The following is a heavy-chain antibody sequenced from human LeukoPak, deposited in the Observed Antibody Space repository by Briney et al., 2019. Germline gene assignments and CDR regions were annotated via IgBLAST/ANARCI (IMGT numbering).Heavy chain of an antibody. CDR2: IYSSGST. CDR3: ARDGYGSGSPYAFDV. Sequence: SETLSLTCTVSGGSISGYYWSWIRQPAGKGLEWIGRIYSSGSTNYDPSLTSRVTMSVDTSENQFSLKLSSVTAADTAVYYCARDGYGSGSPYAFDVWGQGTMVTVSS. D-gene: IGHD3-10*01. J-gene: IGHJ3*01. CDR1: GGSISGYY. V-gene: IGHV4-4*07.